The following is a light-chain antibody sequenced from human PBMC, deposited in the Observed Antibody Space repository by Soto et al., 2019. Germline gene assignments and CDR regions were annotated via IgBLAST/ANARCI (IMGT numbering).Light chain of an antibody. V-gene: IGLV1-47*01. J-gene: IGLJ2*01. CDR3: AAWDASLSVVV. CDR1: SSNIGSNY. CDR2: RNN. Sequence: QSVLTQPPSASGTPGQRVTISCSGSSSNIGSNYVYWYQQLPGTAPKLLIYRNNQRPSGVPDRFSGSKSGTSASLAISGLRSEDAADYYCAAWDASLSVVVFGGETKVTVL.